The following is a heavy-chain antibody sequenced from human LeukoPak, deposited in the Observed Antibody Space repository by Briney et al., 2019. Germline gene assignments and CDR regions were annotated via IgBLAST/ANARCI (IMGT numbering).Heavy chain of an antibody. V-gene: IGHV3-21*01. Sequence: GGSLRLSCEASGFTFSSYSMNWVRQAPGKGLEWVSSISSSSSYIYYADSVKGRFTISRDNAKNSLYLQMNSLRAEDTAVYYCARRGRERVVPGFDYWGQGTLVTVSS. CDR1: GFTFSSYS. J-gene: IGHJ4*02. CDR3: ARRGRERVVPGFDY. D-gene: IGHD2-2*01. CDR2: ISSSSSYI.